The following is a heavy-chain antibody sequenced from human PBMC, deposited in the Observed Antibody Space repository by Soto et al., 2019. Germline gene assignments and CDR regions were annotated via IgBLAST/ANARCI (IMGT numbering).Heavy chain of an antibody. CDR3: ARLPYCSGGSCYSSWFDP. J-gene: IGHJ5*02. D-gene: IGHD2-15*01. CDR2: IIPIFGTA. V-gene: IGHV1-69*13. CDR1: GGTFSSYA. Sequence: GASVKVSCKASGGTFSSYAISWVRQAPGQGLEWMGGIIPIFGTANYAQKFQGRVTITADESTSTAYMELSSLRSEDTAVYYCARLPYCSGGSCYSSWFDPWGQGTLVTVPS.